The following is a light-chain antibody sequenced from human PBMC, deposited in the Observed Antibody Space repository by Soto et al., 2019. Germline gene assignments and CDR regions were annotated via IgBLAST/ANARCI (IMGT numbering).Light chain of an antibody. CDR1: TGAVTSGYY. J-gene: IGLJ1*01. CDR3: LLYYGGAYV. Sequence: QTVVTQEPSLTVSPGGTVTLTCASSTGAVTSGYYPNWFQQKPGQAPRALIYSANKKHSWTPARFSGSLLGGKAALTLSGVQPEDEAEYYCLLYYGGAYVFGPGTKLTVL. CDR2: SAN. V-gene: IGLV7-43*01.